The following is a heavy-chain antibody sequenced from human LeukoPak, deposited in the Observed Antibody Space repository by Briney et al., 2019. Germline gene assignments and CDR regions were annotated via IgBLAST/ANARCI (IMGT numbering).Heavy chain of an antibody. J-gene: IGHJ5*02. Sequence: NASGTLSLTCAVSGGSISSSNWWSWVRQPPGKGLEWIGEIYHSGSTNYNPSLKSRVTISVDTSKNQFSLKLSSVTAADTAVYYCARRGRWSRQGGWFDPWGQGTLVTVSS. D-gene: IGHD3-3*01. CDR1: GGSISSSNW. CDR2: IYHSGST. V-gene: IGHV4-4*02. CDR3: ARRGRWSRQGGWFDP.